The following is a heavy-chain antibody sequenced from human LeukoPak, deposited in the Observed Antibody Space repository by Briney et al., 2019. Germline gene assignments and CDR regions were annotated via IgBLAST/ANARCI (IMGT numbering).Heavy chain of an antibody. J-gene: IGHJ6*02. CDR2: ISGSGGST. V-gene: IGHV3-23*01. CDR1: GFTFSSYA. CDR3: AKDRRWSIVLMVYAIPGYYYYGMDV. D-gene: IGHD2-8*01. Sequence: GRSLRLSCAASGFTFSSYAMSWVRQAPGKGLEWVSAISGSGGSTYYADSVKGRFTISRDNSKNTLYLQMNSLRAEDTAVYYCAKDRRWSIVLMVYAIPGYYYYGMDVWGQGTTVTVSS.